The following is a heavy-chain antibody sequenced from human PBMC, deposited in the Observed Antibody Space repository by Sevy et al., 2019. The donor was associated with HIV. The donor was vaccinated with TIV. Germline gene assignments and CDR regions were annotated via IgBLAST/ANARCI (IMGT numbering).Heavy chain of an antibody. CDR3: ARESPLGVEWELSRPQNWFDP. V-gene: IGHV4-59*01. CDR2: IYYSGST. Sequence: SESLSLTCTVFGGSISSYYWNWIRQPPGKGLEWIGYIYYSGSTNYNTYAKSRVTISVDISKNQFSLRLSSVTAADTAVYYCARESPLGVEWELSRPQNWFDPWGQGTLVTVSS. CDR1: GGSISSYY. J-gene: IGHJ5*02. D-gene: IGHD1-26*01.